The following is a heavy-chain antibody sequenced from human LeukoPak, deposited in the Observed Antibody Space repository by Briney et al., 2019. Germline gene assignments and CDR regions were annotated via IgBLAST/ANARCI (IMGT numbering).Heavy chain of an antibody. J-gene: IGHJ4*02. CDR2: MSYDGSNK. D-gene: IGHD6-19*01. Sequence: GGSLRLSCAASGFTFSSYVMYWVRQAPGKGLEWVARMSYDGSNKYYADSVKGRFTISRDNSKNTLYLQMNSLRVEDTAVYYCAASPSVAGSDYWGQGPLVTVSS. CDR3: AASPSVAGSDY. CDR1: GFTFSSYV. V-gene: IGHV3-30*03.